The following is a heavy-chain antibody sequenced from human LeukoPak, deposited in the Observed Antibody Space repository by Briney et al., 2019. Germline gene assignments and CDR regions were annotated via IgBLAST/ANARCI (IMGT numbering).Heavy chain of an antibody. D-gene: IGHD3-22*01. CDR3: ARGRQDVTMIVVVMTAVSYYLDV. V-gene: IGHV4-34*01. CDR1: GGSFSGYY. Sequence: PSETLSLTGAVYGGSFSGYYWTWIRPTPENGLDWIGEMNPSGSTSYNPSLKSRVTISVDTSKNQFSLKLSSVTAADMAVYYCARGRQDVTMIVVVMTAVSYYLDVWGKGTTVTVS. CDR2: MNPSGST. J-gene: IGHJ6*03.